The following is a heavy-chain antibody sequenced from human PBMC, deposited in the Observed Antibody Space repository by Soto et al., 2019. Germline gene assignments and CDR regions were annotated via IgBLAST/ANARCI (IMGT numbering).Heavy chain of an antibody. J-gene: IGHJ4*01. CDR1: GYSISSSSY. CDR3: AKADVMVVGAITFDY. V-gene: IGHV4-38-2*02. CDR2: IYHGGTT. D-gene: IGHD2-21*01. Sequence: PSETLSLTCTVSGYSISSSSYWGWIRQPPGKGPEWIASIYHGGTTFYNPSLKSRVTVSVDKSNNQFSLRLRSVTAADTAVYYCAKADVMVVGAITFDYWRHGTLATVSS.